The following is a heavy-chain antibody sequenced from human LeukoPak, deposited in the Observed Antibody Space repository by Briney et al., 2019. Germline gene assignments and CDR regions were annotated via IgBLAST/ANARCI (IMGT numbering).Heavy chain of an antibody. CDR1: GFTFSSYG. Sequence: GGSLRLSCAASGFTFSSYGMHWVRQAPGKGLEWVAVISYDGSNKYYADSVKGRFTISRDNSKNTLYLQMNSLRAEDTAVYYCAKPGSTIVVLNWFDPWGQGTLVTVSS. CDR2: ISYDGSNK. D-gene: IGHD2-15*01. V-gene: IGHV3-30*18. CDR3: AKPGSTIVVLNWFDP. J-gene: IGHJ5*02.